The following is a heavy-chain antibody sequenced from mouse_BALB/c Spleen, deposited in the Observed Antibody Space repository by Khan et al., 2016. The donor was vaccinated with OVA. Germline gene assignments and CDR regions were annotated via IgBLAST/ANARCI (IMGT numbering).Heavy chain of an antibody. V-gene: IGHV3-2*02. CDR3: ARVYGGDFDY. J-gene: IGHJ2*01. CDR2: ISYSGNT. CDR1: GYSITSDYA. D-gene: IGHD2-10*02. Sequence: VQLKESGPGLVKPSQPLSLTCTVTGYSITSDYAWNWIRQFPGNKLEWLGYISYSGNTNYNPSLKSRISVTRDTSTNPSYLQLNSVTTEDTATYYCARVYGGDFDYWGQGTTLTVSS.